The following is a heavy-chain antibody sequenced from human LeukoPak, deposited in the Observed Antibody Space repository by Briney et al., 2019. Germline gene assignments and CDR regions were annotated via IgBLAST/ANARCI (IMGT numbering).Heavy chain of an antibody. CDR2: ISTYNGNT. CDR3: ARGSRVVPAAVLDY. Sequence: ASVKVSCKASGYTFTSYGISWVRQAPGQGLEWMGWISTYNGNTNYAQKFQGRVTITRDTSASTAYMELSSLRSEDTAVYYCARGSRVVPAAVLDYWGQGTLVTVSS. V-gene: IGHV1-18*01. CDR1: GYTFTSYG. J-gene: IGHJ4*02. D-gene: IGHD2-2*02.